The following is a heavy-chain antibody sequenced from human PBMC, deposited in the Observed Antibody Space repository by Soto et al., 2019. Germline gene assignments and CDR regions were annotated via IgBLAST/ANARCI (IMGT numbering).Heavy chain of an antibody. CDR1: GYSFTNYW. V-gene: IGHV5-51*01. J-gene: IGHJ6*02. CDR2: IHPGNSDN. Sequence: EVQLVQSGAEVKEPGESLKISCKVSGYSFTNYWIGWVRQMPGKGLEWMGIIHPGNSDNRYSPSFQGHVTISAVKSISTAYLQLSSLKAADTAMYYCARHGTSGPEDTLDVWGQGTTVIVSS. D-gene: IGHD6-19*01. CDR3: ARHGTSGPEDTLDV.